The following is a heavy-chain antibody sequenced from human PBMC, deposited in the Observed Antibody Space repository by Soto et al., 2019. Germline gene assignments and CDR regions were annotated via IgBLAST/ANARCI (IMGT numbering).Heavy chain of an antibody. CDR3: ARTGFGTGWCFDY. Sequence: LSLTCAVSGYSISNGYYWGWIRQPPGKGLEWIATIYHTGRSYYNPSLKSRFTISINASNNHFSLKLTSVTAADTAMYYCARTGFGTGWCFDYWGQGALVTVSS. V-gene: IGHV4-38-2*01. J-gene: IGHJ4*02. CDR1: GYSISNGYY. D-gene: IGHD6-19*01. CDR2: IYHTGRS.